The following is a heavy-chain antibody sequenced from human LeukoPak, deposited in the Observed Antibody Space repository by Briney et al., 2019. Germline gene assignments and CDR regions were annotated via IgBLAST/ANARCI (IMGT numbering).Heavy chain of an antibody. CDR3: ALFNGVVTAVDY. J-gene: IGHJ4*02. CDR2: INSDGSST. D-gene: IGHD2-21*02. CDR1: GFTFSSYW. Sequence: GGSLRLSCAASGFTFSSYWMHWVRQALGKGLVWVSNINSDGSSTNYADSVKGRFTISRDNAKNTLYLQMNSLRAEDTAVCYCALFNGVVTAVDYWGQGTLVTVSS. V-gene: IGHV3-74*01.